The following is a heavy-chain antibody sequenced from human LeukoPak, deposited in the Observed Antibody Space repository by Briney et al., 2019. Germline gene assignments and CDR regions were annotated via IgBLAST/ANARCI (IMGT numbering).Heavy chain of an antibody. CDR1: GFTFSSYG. J-gene: IGHJ4*02. Sequence: GGSLRLSCAASGFTFSSYGMHWVRQAPGKGLEWVAFIRYDGSNKYYADSVKGRFTISRDNSKNTLYLQMNSLRAEDTAVYYCAKDVEYSSSSEGGGYWGQVTLVTFSS. CDR2: IRYDGSNK. D-gene: IGHD6-6*01. CDR3: AKDVEYSSSSEGGGY. V-gene: IGHV3-30*02.